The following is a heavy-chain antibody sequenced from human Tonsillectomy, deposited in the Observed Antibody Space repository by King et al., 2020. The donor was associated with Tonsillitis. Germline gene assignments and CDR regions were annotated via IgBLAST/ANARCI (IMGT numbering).Heavy chain of an antibody. CDR2: MKQDGSER. J-gene: IGHJ4*02. CDR3: ARCGYSYGYEKY. Sequence: VQLVESGGGLVQPGGSLRLSCAASGFTFSSYWMSWVRQAPGKGLEWVANMKQDGSERYYVDSVKGRFTISRDNTKNSLYLQMNSLRAEDTAVYYCARCGYSYGYEKYWGQGTLVTVSS. CDR1: GFTFSSYW. V-gene: IGHV3-7*03. D-gene: IGHD5-18*01.